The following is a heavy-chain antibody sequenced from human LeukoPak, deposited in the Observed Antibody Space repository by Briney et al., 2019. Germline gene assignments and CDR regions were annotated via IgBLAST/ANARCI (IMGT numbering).Heavy chain of an antibody. CDR1: GYTFTNYG. J-gene: IGHJ4*02. CDR2: VSSNNGHT. CDR3: ARGHLLSLDY. V-gene: IGHV1-18*04. Sequence: ASVKVSCKASGYTFTNYGITWVRQAPGQGLEWMGWVSSNNGHTKYAQTLQGRVTMTTDTSTNTAHMELRSLRSDDTAVYYCARGHLLSLDYWGQGTLVTVSS.